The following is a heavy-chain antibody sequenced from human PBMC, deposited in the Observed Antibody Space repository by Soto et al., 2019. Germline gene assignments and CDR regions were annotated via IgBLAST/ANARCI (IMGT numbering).Heavy chain of an antibody. Sequence: GGSLRLSCASSGFTVSSNYMSWVRQAPGKGLEWVSVIYSGGSTYYADSVKGRFTISRDNSKNTLYLQMNSLRAEDTAVYYCAMCRGGSCVGRGAFGIWGQGTMVTVSS. CDR3: AMCRGGSCVGRGAFGI. CDR2: IYSGGST. D-gene: IGHD2-15*01. J-gene: IGHJ3*02. V-gene: IGHV3-66*01. CDR1: GFTVSSNY.